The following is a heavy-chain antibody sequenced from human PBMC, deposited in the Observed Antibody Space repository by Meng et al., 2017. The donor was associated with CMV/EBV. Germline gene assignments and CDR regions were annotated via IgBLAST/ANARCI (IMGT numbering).Heavy chain of an antibody. J-gene: IGHJ5*02. V-gene: IGHV1-69*05. D-gene: IGHD6-19*01. CDR3: ARDMYSSGWYRGFDP. CDR1: GGSVSSYA. Sequence: GGSVSSYAISWVRQAPGQGLEWMGGIIPIFGTANYAQKFQGRVTITTDESTSTADMELSSLRSEDTAVYYCARDMYSSGWYRGFDPWGQGTLVTVSS. CDR2: IIPIFGTA.